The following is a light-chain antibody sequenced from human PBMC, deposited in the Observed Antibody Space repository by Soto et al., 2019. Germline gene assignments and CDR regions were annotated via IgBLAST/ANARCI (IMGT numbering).Light chain of an antibody. V-gene: IGLV1-40*01. CDR1: SSNIGAGYD. Sequence: QSVPTQPPSVSGAPGQRVTISCTGSSSNIGAGYDVHWYQQFSGTSPKLLIYGNDNRPSGVPDRFSGSKSGTSASLAITGLQAEDEADYYCQSYDSSLSGFWVFGGGTKLTVL. J-gene: IGLJ3*02. CDR3: QSYDSSLSGFWV. CDR2: GND.